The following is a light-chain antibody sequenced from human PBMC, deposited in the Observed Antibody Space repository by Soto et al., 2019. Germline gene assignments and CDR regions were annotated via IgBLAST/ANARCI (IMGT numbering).Light chain of an antibody. V-gene: IGLV2-11*01. CDR1: NSDVGTYNY. J-gene: IGLJ2*01. CDR2: DVT. Sequence: QSALTQPRSVSGSPGQSVTISCTGTNSDVGTYNYVSWYQQHPGKAPKLIIYDVTKRPSGVPDRFSGSKSGNTASLIISGLQAADEAEYYCQSFDKYLSAVVFGGGTKLTVL. CDR3: QSFDKYLSAVV.